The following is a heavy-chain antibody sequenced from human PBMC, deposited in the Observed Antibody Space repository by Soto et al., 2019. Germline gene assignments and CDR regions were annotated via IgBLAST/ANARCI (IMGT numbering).Heavy chain of an antibody. CDR2: IHYSGTT. Sequence: PSDTLSLTCAVSGASISTTYWWSLVRQPPGKGLEWIGEIHYSGTTNYNPSLKTPVTISLDKSRNQFSLNLNSVTAADTAMYYCTRAVLNRLDYWGQGDVVTISS. CDR3: TRAVLNRLDY. V-gene: IGHV4-4*02. D-gene: IGHD3-9*01. J-gene: IGHJ4*02. CDR1: GASISTTYW.